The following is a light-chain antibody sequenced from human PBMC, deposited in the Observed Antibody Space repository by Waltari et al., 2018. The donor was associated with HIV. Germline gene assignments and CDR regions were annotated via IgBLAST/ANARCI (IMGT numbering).Light chain of an antibody. CDR1: QSVSSSY. J-gene: IGKJ1*01. CDR2: GAS. CDR3: QQYGSSLGR. V-gene: IGKV3-20*01. Sequence: PGTLSLSPGERATLSCRASQSVSSSYLAWYQQKPGQAPRLLIYGASSRATGIPDRFSGSGSGTDFTLTISRLEPEDFAVYYCQQYGSSLGRFGQGTKVEIK.